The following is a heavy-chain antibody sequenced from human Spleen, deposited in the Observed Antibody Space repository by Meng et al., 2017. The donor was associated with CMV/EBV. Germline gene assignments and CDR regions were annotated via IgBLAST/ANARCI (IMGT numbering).Heavy chain of an antibody. CDR2: IHPHRGDT. Sequence: ASVKVSCKASGYTFTAHYFHWVRQAPGQGLEWMGWIHPHRGDTNYAQQFQGRVTMTTDTSTSAAYMELRSLRSDDTAVYYCARGGHYYYDSNGYYYALYWGQGTLVTVSS. CDR1: GYTFTAHY. CDR3: ARGGHYYYDSNGYYYALY. V-gene: IGHV1-2*02. J-gene: IGHJ4*02. D-gene: IGHD3-22*01.